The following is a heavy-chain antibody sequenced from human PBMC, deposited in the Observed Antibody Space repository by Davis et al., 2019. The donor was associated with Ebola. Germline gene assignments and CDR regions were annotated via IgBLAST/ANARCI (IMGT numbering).Heavy chain of an antibody. CDR3: ARTSIVGTTTTASDI. J-gene: IGHJ3*02. CDR1: GYTFKNSA. CDR2: ISAYNGNT. D-gene: IGHD1-26*01. V-gene: IGHV1-18*01. Sequence: ASVKVSCKASGYTFKNSAISWVRQAPGQGLEWMGWISAYNGNTAYAQILQGRVTMTTDTSTGTAYMELRRLRSDDTAVYFCARTSIVGTTTTASDIWGQGTMVTVSS.